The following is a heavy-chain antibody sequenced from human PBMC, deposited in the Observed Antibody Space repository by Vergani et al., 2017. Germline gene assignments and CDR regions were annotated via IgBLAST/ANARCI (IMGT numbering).Heavy chain of an antibody. CDR1: GGSISSGGYY. J-gene: IGHJ4*02. D-gene: IGHD2-2*01. CDR2: IYYSGST. Sequence: QVQLQESGPGLVKPSQTLSLTCTVSGGSISSGGYYWSWIRQHPGKGLEWIRYIYYSGSTYYNPSLKSRVTISVDTSKNQFSLKLSSVTAADTAVYYCARDRRGYCSSTSCLNYFDLWGQGTLVTVSS. CDR3: ARDRRGYCSSTSCLNYFDL. V-gene: IGHV4-31*03.